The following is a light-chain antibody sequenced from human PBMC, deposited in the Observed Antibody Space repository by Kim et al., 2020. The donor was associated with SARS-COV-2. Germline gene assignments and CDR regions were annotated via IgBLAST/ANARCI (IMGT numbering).Light chain of an antibody. CDR3: QAYDSVPVIN. CDR2: DAS. V-gene: IGKV1-33*01. J-gene: IGKJ5*01. Sequence: SVGDRVTITCQASQDIKYSLNWYHQKPGRPPKLLIYDASNLETGVSSRFSGSGSGTHFSLTISSLQPEDAATYYCQAYDSVPVINFAQGTRLEIK. CDR1: QDIKYS.